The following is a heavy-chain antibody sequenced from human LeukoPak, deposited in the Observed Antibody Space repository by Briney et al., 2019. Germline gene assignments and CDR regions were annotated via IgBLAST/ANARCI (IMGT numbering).Heavy chain of an antibody. J-gene: IGHJ5*02. CDR3: ARGHGGHSSSWYVDWFDP. V-gene: IGHV1-69*06. CDR2: IIPIFGTP. Sequence: GASVKVSCKASGSTFNHDAVNWVRQAPGQGLEWMGGIIPIFGTPTYAQKFQGRVTITADKSTSTAYMELSSLRSEDTAVYYCARGHGGHSSSWYVDWFDPWGQGTLVTVSS. D-gene: IGHD6-13*01. CDR1: GSTFNHDA.